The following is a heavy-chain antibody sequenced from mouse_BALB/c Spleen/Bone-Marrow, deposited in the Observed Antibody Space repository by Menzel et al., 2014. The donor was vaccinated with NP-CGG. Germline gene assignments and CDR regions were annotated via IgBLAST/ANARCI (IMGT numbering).Heavy chain of an antibody. CDR3: ARCGGLRDFDY. V-gene: IGHV1-77*01. J-gene: IGHJ2*01. CDR1: GYTFTDYV. CDR2: IYPGSGST. D-gene: IGHD2-4*01. Sequence: VHLVESGPELVKPGASVKMSCKASGYTFTDYVISWVKQRTGQGLEWIGEIYPGSGSTYYNEKFKGKATLIADKSSNTAYMQLSSLTSEDSAVYFCARCGGLRDFDYWGQGTTLTVSS.